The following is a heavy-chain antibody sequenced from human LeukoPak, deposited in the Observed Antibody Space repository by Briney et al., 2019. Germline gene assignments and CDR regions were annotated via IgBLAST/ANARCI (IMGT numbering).Heavy chain of an antibody. CDR3: ARRGVAGIWGTYYFDY. V-gene: IGHV1-2*02. D-gene: IGHD6-19*01. CDR2: INPNSGGT. J-gene: IGHJ4*02. Sequence: ASVKVSCKASGYTFTGYYMHWVRQAPGQGLEWMGWINPNSGGTNYAQKFQGRVTMTRDTSISTAYMKLSRLRSDDTAVYYCARRGVAGIWGTYYFDYWGQGTLVTVSS. CDR1: GYTFTGYY.